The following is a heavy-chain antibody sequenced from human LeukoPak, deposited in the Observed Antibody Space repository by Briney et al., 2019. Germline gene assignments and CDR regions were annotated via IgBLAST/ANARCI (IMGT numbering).Heavy chain of an antibody. J-gene: IGHJ3*02. CDR2: ISYSGST. V-gene: IGHV4-31*01. CDR3: ARDSPVFGVVADHFGI. D-gene: IGHD3-3*01. Sequence: PSQTLSLTCTVSGASIRSGGYNWNWIRQHSGKGLEWIGSISYSGSTYYNPSLKSQVTILVDTSKNQFSLNLSSVTAADTAVYYCARDSPVFGVVADHFGIWGQGTMVSVSS. CDR1: GASIRSGGYN.